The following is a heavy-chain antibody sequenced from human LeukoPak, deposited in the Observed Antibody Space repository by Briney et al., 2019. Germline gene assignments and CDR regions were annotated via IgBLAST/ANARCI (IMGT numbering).Heavy chain of an antibody. J-gene: IGHJ3*02. CDR3: ARDSDYGDYAGAFDI. V-gene: IGHV3-21*01. CDR2: ISSSSSYI. CDR1: GFTFSSYS. Sequence: GALRLSCAASGFTFSSYSMNWVRQAPGKELERVSSISSSSSYIYYADSVKGRFTISRDNAKNSLYLQMNSLRAEDTAVYYCARDSDYGDYAGAFDIWGQGTMVTVSS. D-gene: IGHD4-17*01.